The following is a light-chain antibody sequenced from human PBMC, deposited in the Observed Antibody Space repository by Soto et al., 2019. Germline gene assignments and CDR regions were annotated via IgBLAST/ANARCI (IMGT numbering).Light chain of an antibody. J-gene: IGKJ4*01. CDR3: QQLNIYPIL. CDR2: AAS. Sequence: DIQLSQSPSFLSASVGDRVTITCRASQGISSYLAWYQQKPGKAPKLLIYAASTLKSGVSSRFRGSSPGTKFTLTISSLHPEVFATYYCQQLNIYPILFGGGTKGE. CDR1: QGISSY. V-gene: IGKV1-9*01.